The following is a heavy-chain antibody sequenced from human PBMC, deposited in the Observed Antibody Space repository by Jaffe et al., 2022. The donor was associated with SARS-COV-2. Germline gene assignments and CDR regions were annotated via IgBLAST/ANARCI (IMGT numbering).Heavy chain of an antibody. Sequence: EVQLVESGGGLVQPGGSLRLSCAASGFTFSSYWMSWVRQAPGKGLEWVANIKQDGSEKYYVDSVKGRFTISRDNAKNSLYLQMNSLRAEDTAVYYCARESGERYFDWLLYLPGGGLGSNWFDPWGQGTLVTVSS. CDR3: ARESGERYFDWLLYLPGGGLGSNWFDP. J-gene: IGHJ5*02. CDR2: IKQDGSEK. V-gene: IGHV3-7*03. D-gene: IGHD3-9*01. CDR1: GFTFSSYW.